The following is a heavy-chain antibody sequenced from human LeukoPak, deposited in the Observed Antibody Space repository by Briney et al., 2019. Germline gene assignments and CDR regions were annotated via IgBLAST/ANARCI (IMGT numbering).Heavy chain of an antibody. CDR2: IYSGGGT. V-gene: IGHV3-66*01. D-gene: IGHD3-22*01. CDR1: GFTVSSNY. J-gene: IGHJ3*02. CDR3: ARELTTFYYDISGYYGHAFDI. Sequence: GGSLRLSCAASGFTVSSNYMSWVRQAPGKGLEWVSVIYSGGGTYYADSVKGRFTISRDNSKNTLFLQMSSLRAEDTAVYYCARELTTFYYDISGYYGHAFDIWGQGTMVTVSS.